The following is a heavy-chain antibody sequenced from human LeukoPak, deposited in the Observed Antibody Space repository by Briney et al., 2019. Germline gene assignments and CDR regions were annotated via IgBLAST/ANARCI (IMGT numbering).Heavy chain of an antibody. CDR1: GGSISSYY. V-gene: IGHV4-59*01. D-gene: IGHD2-2*01. CDR2: IYYSGST. Sequence: SETLSLTCTVSGGSISSYYWSWIRQPPGKGLEWIGYIYYSGSTNYSPSLKSRVTISVDTSKNQFSLKLSSVTAADTAVYYCARKVVVVQSVFWFDPWGQGTLVTVSS. CDR3: ARKVVVVQSVFWFDP. J-gene: IGHJ5*02.